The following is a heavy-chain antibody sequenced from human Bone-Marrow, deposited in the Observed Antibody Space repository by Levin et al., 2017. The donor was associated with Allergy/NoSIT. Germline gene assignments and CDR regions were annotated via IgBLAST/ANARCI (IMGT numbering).Heavy chain of an antibody. CDR3: TRGGVFTYGYDY. V-gene: IGHV3-21*01. Sequence: GSLRLSCAASGFTFSDSSMNWVRQTPGKGLEWVSSISGNSYYIYYADSLKGRFTISRDNVKNSLYLQMDSLRAEDTAVYFCTRGGVFTYGYDYWGQGTLLTVSS. D-gene: IGHD5-24*01. CDR1: GFTFSDSS. CDR2: ISGNSYYI. J-gene: IGHJ4*02.